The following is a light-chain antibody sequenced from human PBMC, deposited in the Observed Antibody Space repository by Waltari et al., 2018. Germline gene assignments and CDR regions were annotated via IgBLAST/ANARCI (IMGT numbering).Light chain of an antibody. Sequence: QSVLTQPPSVSAAPGQRVTISCPGGSSNIGSNYLSWYRQFPGTAPKLLIYENTERPSGIPGRFSGSKSGTSATLDITGLQAGDEADYYCGTWDSSLSGAVFGGGTHLTVL. CDR1: SSNIGSNY. CDR3: GTWDSSLSGAV. CDR2: ENT. J-gene: IGLJ7*01. V-gene: IGLV1-51*02.